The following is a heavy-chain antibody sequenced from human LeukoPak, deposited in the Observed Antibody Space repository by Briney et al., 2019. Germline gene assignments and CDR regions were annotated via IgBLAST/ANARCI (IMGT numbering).Heavy chain of an antibody. CDR1: GYSISCYW. CDR3: ARRSDSSGYYYFDY. CDR2: IYHGDSDT. V-gene: IGHV5-51*07. D-gene: IGHD3-22*01. J-gene: IGHJ4*02. Sequence: GASPMISCKGAGYSISCYWSGFLHHPPGKLQECMGIIYHGDSDTRYSPSFHGQITISADKSISTAYLQWSSLTASDTAMYYCARRSDSSGYYYFDYWGQGTLVTVSS.